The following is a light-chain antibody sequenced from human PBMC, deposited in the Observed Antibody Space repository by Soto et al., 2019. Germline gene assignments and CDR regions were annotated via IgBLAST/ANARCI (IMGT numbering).Light chain of an antibody. CDR3: QAWDRTTVV. J-gene: IGLJ2*01. Sequence: SYELTQPPSVSVSPGQTASITCSGDKLGDKYACWYQQKPGQSPVLVIYKDRERPSGIPERFSGSNSGNTATLTISGTQAVDEADYYCQAWDRTTVVFGGGTKLTVL. V-gene: IGLV3-1*01. CDR1: KLGDKY. CDR2: KDR.